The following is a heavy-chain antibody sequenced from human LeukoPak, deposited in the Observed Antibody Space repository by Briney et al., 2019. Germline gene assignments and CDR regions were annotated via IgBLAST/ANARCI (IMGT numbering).Heavy chain of an antibody. D-gene: IGHD1-1*01. CDR1: GYTFTSYG. Sequence: ASVKVSCRASGYTFTSYGISWVRQAPGQGLKWMGWISAYNGNTNYAQKLQGRVTMTTVTSTSTAYMELRSLRSDDTAVYYCARADTSGHYYYYYGMDVWGQGTTVTVSS. CDR3: ARADTSGHYYYYYGMDV. V-gene: IGHV1-18*01. J-gene: IGHJ6*02. CDR2: ISAYNGNT.